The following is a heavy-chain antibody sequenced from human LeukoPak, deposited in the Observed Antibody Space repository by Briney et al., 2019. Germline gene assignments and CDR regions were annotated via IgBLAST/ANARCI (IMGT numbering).Heavy chain of an antibody. J-gene: IGHJ4*02. Sequence: SETLSLTCTVSGGSISSYYWSWIRQPPGKGLEWIGYIYYSGSTNYNPSLKSRVTISVDTSKNQFSLKLSSVTAVDTAVYYCASLNMAYSLDYWGQGTLVTVSS. CDR3: ASLNMAYSLDY. CDR1: GGSISSYY. CDR2: IYYSGST. D-gene: IGHD2-15*01. V-gene: IGHV4-59*01.